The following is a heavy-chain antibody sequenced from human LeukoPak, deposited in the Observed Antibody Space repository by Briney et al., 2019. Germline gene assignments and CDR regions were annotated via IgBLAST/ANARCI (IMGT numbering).Heavy chain of an antibody. V-gene: IGHV4-59*08. J-gene: IGHJ2*01. CDR1: GGSISNYY. CDR3: ARRTYFDL. CDR2: IYYSGST. Sequence: SETLSLTCTVSGGSISNYYWSWVRQPPGKGLEWIGYIYYSGSTTYDPSLKSRVTISVDTSKNQFSLKLNAVTAADTAVYYCARRTYFDLWGRGTLVTVSS.